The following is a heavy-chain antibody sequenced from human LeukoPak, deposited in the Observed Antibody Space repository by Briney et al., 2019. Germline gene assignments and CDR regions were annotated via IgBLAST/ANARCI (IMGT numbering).Heavy chain of an antibody. V-gene: IGHV3-9*01. J-gene: IGHJ4*02. D-gene: IGHD5-18*01. CDR2: ISWNSGSV. Sequence: SGRSLRLSCAASGFTFDDYAMHWVRQAPGKGLEWVSGISWNSGSVGYADSVKGRLTISRDNAKNSLYLQMNSLRAEDTALYYCAKDQRGYSYGPDYWGQGTLVTVSS. CDR1: GFTFDDYA. CDR3: AKDQRGYSYGPDY.